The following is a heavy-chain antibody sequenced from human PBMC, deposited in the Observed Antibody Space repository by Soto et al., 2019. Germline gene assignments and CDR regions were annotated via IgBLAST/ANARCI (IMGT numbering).Heavy chain of an antibody. CDR1: GFPFSSYG. CDR3: AGGQYYFDY. CDR2: ISYDGSNK. Sequence: QVQLVESGGGVVQPGRSLRLSCAASGFPFSSYGMHWVRQAPGKGLDWVALISYDGSNKDYADSVKVRFTISRDNSKHTLYLQMSSLRVEDTAVYYCAGGQYYFDYCGQGTLVSVSS. J-gene: IGHJ4*02. V-gene: IGHV3-30*03. D-gene: IGHD3-16*01.